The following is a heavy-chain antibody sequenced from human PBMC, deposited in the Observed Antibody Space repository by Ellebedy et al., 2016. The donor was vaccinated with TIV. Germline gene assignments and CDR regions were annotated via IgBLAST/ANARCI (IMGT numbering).Heavy chain of an antibody. CDR2: INTGNGNT. D-gene: IGHD3-3*01. V-gene: IGHV1-3*04. Sequence: ASVKVSXXASGHTFTTYGIHWVRQAPGQRLEWMGWINTGNGNTKYSQTFQGRVTITRDTSATTAYMELSSLMSEDTAVYYCVTREWQDPMDVWGQGTTVTVSS. CDR3: VTREWQDPMDV. J-gene: IGHJ6*02. CDR1: GHTFTTYG.